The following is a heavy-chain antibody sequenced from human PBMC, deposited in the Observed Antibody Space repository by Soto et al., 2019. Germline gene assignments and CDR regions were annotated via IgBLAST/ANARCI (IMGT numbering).Heavy chain of an antibody. CDR1: GYIFSNYY. J-gene: IGHJ3*02. Sequence: QVQLVQSGAEVKKPWTSVKVSCKASGYIFSNYYRPWVRQAPGQGLEWMGVFNPSGDATNYAQSFQGRDSETRDTSTSTVYMELSTLTSGDTAVYYCPRRRMSKTYFDTWGQGTMVTVSS. CDR2: FNPSGDAT. CDR3: PRRRMSKTYFDT. V-gene: IGHV1-46*01.